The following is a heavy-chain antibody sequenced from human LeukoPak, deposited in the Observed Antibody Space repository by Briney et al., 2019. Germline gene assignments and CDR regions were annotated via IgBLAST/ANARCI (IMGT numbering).Heavy chain of an antibody. CDR1: GGTFSSYA. V-gene: IGHV1-69*13. Sequence: SVKVSYKASGGTFSSYAISWVRQAPGQGLEWMGGIIPIFGTANYAQKFQGRVTITVDESTSTAYMELSSLRSEDTAVYYCAIRFRRVVPAGGAFDIWGQGTMVTVSS. CDR2: IIPIFGTA. D-gene: IGHD2-2*01. CDR3: AIRFRRVVPAGGAFDI. J-gene: IGHJ3*02.